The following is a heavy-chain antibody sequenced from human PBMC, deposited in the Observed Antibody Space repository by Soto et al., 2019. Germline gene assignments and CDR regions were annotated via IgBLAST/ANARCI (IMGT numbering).Heavy chain of an antibody. V-gene: IGHV4-59*01. Sequence: SETLSLTCTVSGGSISSYYWSWIRQPPGKGLEWIGYIYYSGSTNYNPSLKSRVTISVDMSKNQFSLKLSSVTAADTAVYYCARAPWFGEQAKPGAFYIWGQGTMVTVSS. CDR1: GGSISSYY. CDR3: ARAPWFGEQAKPGAFYI. J-gene: IGHJ3*02. D-gene: IGHD3-10*01. CDR2: IYYSGST.